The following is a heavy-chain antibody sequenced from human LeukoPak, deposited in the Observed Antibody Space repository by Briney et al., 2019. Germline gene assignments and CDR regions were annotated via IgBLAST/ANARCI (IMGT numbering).Heavy chain of an antibody. CDR3: ARDEGDYTPNWFDP. J-gene: IGHJ5*02. V-gene: IGHV7-4-1*02. Sequence: ASVKVSCTASGYTFTSYAMNWVRQAPGQGLEWMGWINTNTGNPTYAQGFTGRFVFSLDTSVSTAYLQISSLKAEDTAVYYCARDEGDYTPNWFDPWGQGTLVTVSS. CDR2: INTNTGNP. D-gene: IGHD4-17*01. CDR1: GYTFTSYA.